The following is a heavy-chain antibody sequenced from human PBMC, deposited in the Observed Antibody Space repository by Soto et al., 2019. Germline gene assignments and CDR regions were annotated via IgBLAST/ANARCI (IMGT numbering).Heavy chain of an antibody. Sequence: EVQLAESGGGLVQPGGSLRLSCAASGFTFSDHYMDWVRQAPGKGLEWVGRSRDKVHSHTTEYAASVKGRFTISRGDSENSLYLQMNSLKTEDTAVYYCARGVVSTGYFDYWGQGTLVNVSS. J-gene: IGHJ4*02. D-gene: IGHD5-12*01. V-gene: IGHV3-72*01. CDR2: SRDKVHSHTT. CDR1: GFTFSDHY. CDR3: ARGVVSTGYFDY.